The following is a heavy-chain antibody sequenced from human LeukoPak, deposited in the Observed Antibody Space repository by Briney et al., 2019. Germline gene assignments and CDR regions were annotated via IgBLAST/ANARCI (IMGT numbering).Heavy chain of an antibody. CDR2: IRQDGSEI. D-gene: IGHD2-8*02. J-gene: IGHJ2*01. CDR1: GFIFSTYW. V-gene: IGHV3-7*01. Sequence: GGSLRLSCTASGFIFSTYWMTWVRQAPGMGLEWVANIRQDGSEIFYVDSVKGRFIISRDNAKNSLYLQLNSLRAEDTAVYYCARVRTEWYIDLWGRGTLVTVSS. CDR3: ARVRTEWYIDL.